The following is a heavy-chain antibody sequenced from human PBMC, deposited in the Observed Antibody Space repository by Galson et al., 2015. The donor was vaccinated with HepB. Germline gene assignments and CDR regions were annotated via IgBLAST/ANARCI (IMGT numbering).Heavy chain of an antibody. J-gene: IGHJ4*02. D-gene: IGHD6-19*01. CDR2: LDFDGSRT. CDR3: AKDPTPHGGWYFES. Sequence: SLRLSCAASGFTFFTYGMHWVRQAPGKGLEWVAFLDFDGSRTNYADSVKVRFTISRDNSKNTLYLQMNSLTTEDTATYYCAKDPTPHGGWYFESWGRGTLVTVSS. V-gene: IGHV3-30*02. CDR1: GFTFFTYG.